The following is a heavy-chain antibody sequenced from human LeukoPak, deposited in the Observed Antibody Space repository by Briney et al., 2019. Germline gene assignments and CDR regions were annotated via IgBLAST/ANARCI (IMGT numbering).Heavy chain of an antibody. CDR3: ASQGDSSDAFDI. Sequence: ASVKVSCKASGYTFTGYYMHWVRQAPGQGLEWMGWINPNSGGTNYAQKFQGRVTMTRDTSISTAYLQWSSLKASDTAMYYCASQGDSSDAFDIWGQGTMVTVSS. J-gene: IGHJ3*02. CDR1: GYTFTGYY. V-gene: IGHV1-2*02. D-gene: IGHD6-13*01. CDR2: INPNSGGT.